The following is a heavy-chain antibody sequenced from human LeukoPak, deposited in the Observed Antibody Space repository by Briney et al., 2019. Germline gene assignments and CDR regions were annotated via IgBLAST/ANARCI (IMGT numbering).Heavy chain of an antibody. V-gene: IGHV3-23*01. CDR2: ISSSDGST. D-gene: IGHD6-13*01. CDR1: GFTFGSYA. Sequence: PWGSLRLSCAASGFTFGSYAMSWVRQAPGKGLEWVSTISSSDGSTYYADSVKGRFTISRDNSRNTLYLQVNSLRAEDTAVYYCAKLGRRSWPYYFDYWGQGTLVTVSS. J-gene: IGHJ4*01. CDR3: AKLGRRSWPYYFDY.